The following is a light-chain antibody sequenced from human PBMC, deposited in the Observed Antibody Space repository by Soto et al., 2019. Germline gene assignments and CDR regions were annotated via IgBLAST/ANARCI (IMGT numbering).Light chain of an antibody. CDR2: DVS. V-gene: IGLV2-14*01. CDR1: SSYVGGYNY. Sequence: QSVLTQPASVSGSPGQSITISCTGTSSYVGGYNYVSWYQQHPGKAPKLMIYDVSNRPSGVSNRFSGSKSGNTASLTISGLQAEDEADYYCSSYTSSSTYVFGTGTXVTVL. J-gene: IGLJ1*01. CDR3: SSYTSSSTYV.